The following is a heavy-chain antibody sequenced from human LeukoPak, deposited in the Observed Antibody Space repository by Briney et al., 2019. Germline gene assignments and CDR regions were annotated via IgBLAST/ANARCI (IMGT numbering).Heavy chain of an antibody. D-gene: IGHD6-13*01. CDR1: GGSISSYY. V-gene: IGHV4-59*08. Sequence: SETLSLTCTVSGGSISSYYWSWIRQPPGKGLEWIGYTYYSGSTNYNPSLKSRVTISVDTSKNQFSLKLSSVTAADTAVYYCARHGYSSSDWFDPWGQGTLVTVSS. J-gene: IGHJ5*02. CDR2: TYYSGST. CDR3: ARHGYSSSDWFDP.